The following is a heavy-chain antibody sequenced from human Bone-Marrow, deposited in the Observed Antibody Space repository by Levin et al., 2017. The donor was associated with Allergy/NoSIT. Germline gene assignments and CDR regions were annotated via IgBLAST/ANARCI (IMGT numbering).Heavy chain of an antibody. V-gene: IGHV3-72*01. Sequence: LSLTCAASGFTFSYHYMDWVRQAPGKGLEWVGRSRNKANSYVTEYAASVKGRFTISRDESKNSLDLQMNSLKIDDTAVYYCTREDLGGVFDYWGQGALVTVSS. CDR2: SRNKANSYVT. J-gene: IGHJ4*02. CDR3: TREDLGGVFDY. CDR1: GFTFSYHY. D-gene: IGHD3-16*01.